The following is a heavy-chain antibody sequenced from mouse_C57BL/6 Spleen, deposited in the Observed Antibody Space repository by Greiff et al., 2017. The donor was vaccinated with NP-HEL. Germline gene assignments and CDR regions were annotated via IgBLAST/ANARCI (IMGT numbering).Heavy chain of an antibody. CDR2: INPNNGGT. J-gene: IGHJ4*01. V-gene: IGHV1-18*01. CDR3: ARSLLDPYAMDY. CDR1: GYTFTDYN. Sequence: VQLQQSGPELVKPGASVKIPCKASGYTFTDYNMDWVKQSHGKSLEWIGDINPNNGGTIYNQKFKGKATLTVDKSSSTAYMELRSLTSEDTAVYYCARSLLDPYAMDYWGQGTSVTVSS. D-gene: IGHD1-1*01.